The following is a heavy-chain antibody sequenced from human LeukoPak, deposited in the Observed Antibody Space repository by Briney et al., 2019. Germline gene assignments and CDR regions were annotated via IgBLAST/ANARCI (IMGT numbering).Heavy chain of an antibody. CDR2: IKQDGSEK. J-gene: IGHJ3*02. CDR3: VSDRETQEQI. V-gene: IGHV3-7*02. CDR1: GVMFPSYW. Sequence: GGSLRLSCAASGVMFPSYWMTWVRQAPGKGLEWVANIKQDGSEKYYVDSVKGRFTISRDNSKNTLDLQMSSLRPEDTAVYYCVSDRETQEQIWGPGTLVTVSS. D-gene: IGHD1-26*01.